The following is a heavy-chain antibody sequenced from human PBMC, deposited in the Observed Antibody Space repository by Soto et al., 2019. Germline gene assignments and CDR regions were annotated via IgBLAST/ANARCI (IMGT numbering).Heavy chain of an antibody. V-gene: IGHV1-69*06. D-gene: IGHD6-13*01. CDR3: ARDQSIAAAAGTTYYGMDV. CDR1: GCTFSSYA. Sequence: GASVKVSCNASGCTFSSYAISWVRQAPVQGVEWMGGIIPIFGTANYAQKFQGRVTITADKSTSTAYMELSSLRSEDTAVYYCARDQSIAAAAGTTYYGMDVWGQGTTVTVSS. CDR2: IIPIFGTA. J-gene: IGHJ6*02.